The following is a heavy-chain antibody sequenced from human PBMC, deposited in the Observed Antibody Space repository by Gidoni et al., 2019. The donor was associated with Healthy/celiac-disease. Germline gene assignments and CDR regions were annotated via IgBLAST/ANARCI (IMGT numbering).Heavy chain of an antibody. V-gene: IGHV3-9*01. Sequence: EVQLVESGGGLVQPGRSLRLSCAASGFTFDDYAMHWVRQAPGKGLGWVSGISWNSGSIGYADSVKGRFTISRDNAKNSLYLQMNSLRAEDTALYYCAKDSPGFFDYWGQGTLVTVSS. J-gene: IGHJ4*02. CDR3: AKDSPGFFDY. CDR2: ISWNSGSI. CDR1: GFTFDDYA.